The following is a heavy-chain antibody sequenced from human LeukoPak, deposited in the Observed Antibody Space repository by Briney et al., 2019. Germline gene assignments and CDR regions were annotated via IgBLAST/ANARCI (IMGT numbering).Heavy chain of an antibody. CDR1: GGSISSGDYY. Sequence: SEALSLTCTVSGGSISSGDYYWSWIRQPPGKGLEWIGYIYYSGTTYYNPSLKSRVTISVDTSKNQFSLKLTSVTAADTAVYYCARGPYGSGSYYWGQGTLVTVSS. V-gene: IGHV4-30-4*01. D-gene: IGHD3-10*01. CDR2: IYYSGTT. J-gene: IGHJ4*02. CDR3: ARGPYGSGSYY.